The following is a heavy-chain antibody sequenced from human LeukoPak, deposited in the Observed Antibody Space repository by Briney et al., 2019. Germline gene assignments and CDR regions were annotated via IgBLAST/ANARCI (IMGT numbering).Heavy chain of an antibody. CDR3: VRQATPHGHFDY. Sequence: GGSLRLSCAASGFTFRSYDMHWVRQATGKGLEWVSAIGIGGDTYYPGSVKGRFTVSRENAKNSLYLQMNSLRAGDTAVYYCVRQATPHGHFDYWGQGTTVTVSS. CDR1: GFTFRSYD. D-gene: IGHD2-15*01. V-gene: IGHV3-13*01. J-gene: IGHJ4*03. CDR2: IGIGGDT.